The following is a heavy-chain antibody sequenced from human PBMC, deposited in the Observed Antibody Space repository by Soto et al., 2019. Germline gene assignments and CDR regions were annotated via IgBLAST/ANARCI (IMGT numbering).Heavy chain of an antibody. CDR2: ILPLFGTP. D-gene: IGHD3-16*01. CDR3: SSGIGITFGRVTGEFDY. Sequence: QVQLVQSGAEVKKPGSSVKVYCKASGGTFSSNAFSWVRQALGQGLEWMGRILPLFGTPNYAQRFQGSVTINAEESTLTAYMELSGLTAVDTSVYYFSSGIGITFGRVTGEFDYWGQGSLVTVSS. CDR1: GGTFSSNA. J-gene: IGHJ4*02. V-gene: IGHV1-69*01.